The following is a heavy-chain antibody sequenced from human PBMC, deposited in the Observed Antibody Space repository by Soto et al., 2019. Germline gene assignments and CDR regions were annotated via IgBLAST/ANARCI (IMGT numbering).Heavy chain of an antibody. Sequence: EVQLVESGGGLVQPGGSLRLSCAASGFTVSSNHMSWVRQAPGKGLEWVSVIYSGGSTYYADSVKGRFTISRDNSKNTLYLQMDSLRAEDTALYYCARSGPYGDYDYWGQGTLVTVSS. D-gene: IGHD4-17*01. CDR2: IYSGGST. V-gene: IGHV3-66*01. J-gene: IGHJ4*02. CDR1: GFTVSSNH. CDR3: ARSGPYGDYDY.